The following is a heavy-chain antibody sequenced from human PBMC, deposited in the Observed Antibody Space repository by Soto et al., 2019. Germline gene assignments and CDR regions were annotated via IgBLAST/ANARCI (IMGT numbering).Heavy chain of an antibody. CDR1: GDSVSSNSAA. V-gene: IGHV6-1*01. Sequence: SQTLSLTCAISGDSVSSNSAAWHWIRLSPSRGLEWLGRTYYRSKWDSVYAQSVKRRISINPDKAQNQFALQRNAVTPDGTAIYYRARGPGSLRPWGQVTLFAVAS. J-gene: IGHJ5*02. CDR3: ARGPGSLRP. D-gene: IGHD5-12*01. CDR2: TYYRSKWDS.